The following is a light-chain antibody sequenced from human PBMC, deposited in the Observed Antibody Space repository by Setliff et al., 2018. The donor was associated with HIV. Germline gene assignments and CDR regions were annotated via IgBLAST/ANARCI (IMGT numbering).Light chain of an antibody. CDR1: RSDIGAYNY. Sequence: QSALTQPASVSGSPGQSTTISCTGSRSDIGAYNYVSWYQHHPGKAPKLMISEVNKRPSGVSTRFSGSKTGNTASLTISGLQAEDESDYYCTSYTTSSTLVFGGGTKGTVL. CDR2: EVN. CDR3: TSYTTSSTLV. J-gene: IGLJ2*01. V-gene: IGLV2-14*01.